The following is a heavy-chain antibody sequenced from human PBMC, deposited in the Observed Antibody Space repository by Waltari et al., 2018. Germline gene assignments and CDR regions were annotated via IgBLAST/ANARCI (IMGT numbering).Heavy chain of an antibody. J-gene: IGHJ6*02. V-gene: IGHV3-7*01. CDR1: GFTLRPYW. CDR2: INQDGSDK. CDR3: ARHNGNYYYAMDV. Sequence: EVQLVESGGGLVQPGGSLRLSCAASGFTLRPYWMPWVRQAPGKGLEWVANINQDGSDKNDVDSVKGRFTISRDNARNSLYLQMNSLRAEDTAVYYCARHNGNYYYAMDVWGQGTTVTVSS. D-gene: IGHD1-20*01.